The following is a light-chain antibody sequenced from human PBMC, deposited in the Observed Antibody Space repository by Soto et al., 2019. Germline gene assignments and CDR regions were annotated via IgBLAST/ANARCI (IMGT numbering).Light chain of an antibody. CDR2: SNN. CDR3: AAWDDSLSGVV. Sequence: QSVLTHPPSASGTPGQRVTSSCSGSSSNIGSNTVNWYQQHPGTAPKLLMYSNNQRPSGVPDRFSGSKSGTSASLAISGLQSEDEADYYCAAWDDSLSGVVFGGGTQLTVL. J-gene: IGLJ2*01. V-gene: IGLV1-44*01. CDR1: SSNIGSNT.